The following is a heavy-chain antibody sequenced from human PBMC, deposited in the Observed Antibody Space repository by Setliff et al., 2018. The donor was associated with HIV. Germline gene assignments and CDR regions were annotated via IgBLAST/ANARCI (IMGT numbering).Heavy chain of an antibody. J-gene: IGHJ4*02. CDR1: GGSISSGSYF. CDR3: ARAAAGNTGPFDL. Sequence: NPSETLSLTCTVSGGSISSGSYFWTWIRQPAGRGLEWIGRIYTSGSTNYNPSLKSRVTMSVDTSKNQFSLKLTSVTASDTAVYYCARAAAGNTGPFDLWGQGSPVTVSS. V-gene: IGHV4-61*02. D-gene: IGHD4-17*01. CDR2: IYTSGST.